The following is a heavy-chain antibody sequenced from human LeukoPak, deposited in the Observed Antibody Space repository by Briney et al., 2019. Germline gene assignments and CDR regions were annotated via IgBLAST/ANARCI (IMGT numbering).Heavy chain of an antibody. V-gene: IGHV3-74*01. CDR2: ISTDGSST. D-gene: IGHD3-16*01. Sequence: GGSLRLSCAASGFTFSSYWMHWDRQGPGKGLVWVSRISTDGSSTDYADSVKGRFTISRENAKSTLYLQMNSLRAEDTAVYYCARTRTLPIAGGFDTWGQGSLVTVSS. CDR1: GFTFSSYW. CDR3: ARTRTLPIAGGFDT. J-gene: IGHJ5*02.